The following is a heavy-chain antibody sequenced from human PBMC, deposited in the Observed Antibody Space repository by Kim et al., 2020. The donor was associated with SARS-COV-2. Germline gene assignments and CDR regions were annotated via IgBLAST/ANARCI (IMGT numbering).Heavy chain of an antibody. V-gene: IGHV4-31*03. CDR1: GGSISSGGYY. CDR2: IYYSGST. D-gene: IGHD5-12*01. Sequence: SETLSLTCTVSGGSISSGGYYWSWIRQHPGKGLEWIGYIYYSGSTYYNPSLKSRVTISVDTSKNQFSLKLSSVTAADTAVYYCARSGGGEWLRSWDWFDPWGQGTLVTVSS. CDR3: ARSGGGEWLRSWDWFDP. J-gene: IGHJ5*02.